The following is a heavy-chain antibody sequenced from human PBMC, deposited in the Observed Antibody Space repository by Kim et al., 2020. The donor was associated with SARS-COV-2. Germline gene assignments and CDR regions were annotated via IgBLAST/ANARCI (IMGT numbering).Heavy chain of an antibody. CDR1: GFTFNNYA. CDR3: AKVSSGSSGWFEYFHH. D-gene: IGHD6-19*01. CDR2: IRDNGGST. V-gene: IGHV3-23*01. J-gene: IGHJ1*01. Sequence: GGSLRLSCAASGFTFNNYAMSWVRQAPGKGLEWVAGIRDNGGSTKYADSVKGQFSISRDNSKNTLYLQMDSLRAEDTAVYYCAKVSSGSSGWFEYFHHWGQGTLVTVSS.